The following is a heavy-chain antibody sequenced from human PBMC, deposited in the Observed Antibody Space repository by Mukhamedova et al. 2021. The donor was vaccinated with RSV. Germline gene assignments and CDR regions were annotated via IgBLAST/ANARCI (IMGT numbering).Heavy chain of an antibody. Sequence: NNGNTNYAQRFQGRVTMTTETSTGTAYMDLRSLRSDDTAVYYCARDLRGSYWYYYNYMDVWGKGTTVIVSS. V-gene: IGHV1-18*01. D-gene: IGHD1-26*01. CDR2: NNGNT. CDR3: ARDLRGSYWYYYNYMDV. J-gene: IGHJ6*03.